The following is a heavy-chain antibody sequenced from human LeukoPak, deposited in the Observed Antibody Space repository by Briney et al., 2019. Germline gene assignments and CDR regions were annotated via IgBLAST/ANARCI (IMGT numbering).Heavy chain of an antibody. D-gene: IGHD3-10*01. CDR3: ASSSNSFGIRGVPN. CDR2: ISSSSSYI. CDR1: GFTFSSYS. J-gene: IGHJ4*02. V-gene: IGHV3-21*01. Sequence: PGGSLRLSCAASGFTFSSYSMNWVRQAPGKGLEWVSSISSSSSYIYYADSVKGRFTISRDNAKNSLYLQMNSLRAEDTAVYYCASSSNSFGIRGVPNWGQGTLVTVSS.